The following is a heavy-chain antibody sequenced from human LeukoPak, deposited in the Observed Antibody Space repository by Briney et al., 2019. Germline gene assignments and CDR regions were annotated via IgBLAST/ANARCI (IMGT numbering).Heavy chain of an antibody. CDR2: ISSNGGST. V-gene: IGHV3-64*01. Sequence: GGSLRLSCAASGFTFSSYAMHWVRQAPGKGLEYVSAISSNGGSTYYANSVKGRFTISRDNSKNTLYLQMGSLRAEDMAVYYCARGMGSSRSSIDYWGQGTLVTVSS. CDR3: ARGMGSSRSSIDY. J-gene: IGHJ4*02. D-gene: IGHD1-26*01. CDR1: GFTFSSYA.